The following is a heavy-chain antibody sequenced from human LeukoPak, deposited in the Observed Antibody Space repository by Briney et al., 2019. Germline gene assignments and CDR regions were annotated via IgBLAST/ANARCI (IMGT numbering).Heavy chain of an antibody. J-gene: IGHJ4*02. CDR3: AREVVAAAGTVDY. CDR1: GGSFSGYY. D-gene: IGHD6-13*01. CDR2: INHSGST. Sequence: SETLSLTCAVYGGSFSGYYWSWICQPPGKGLEWIGEINHSGSTNYNPSLKSRVTISVDTSKNQFSLKLSSVTAADTAVYYCAREVVAAAGTVDYWGQGALVIVSS. V-gene: IGHV4-34*01.